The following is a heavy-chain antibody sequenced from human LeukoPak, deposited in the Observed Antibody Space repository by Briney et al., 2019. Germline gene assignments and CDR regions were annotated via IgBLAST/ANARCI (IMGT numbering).Heavy chain of an antibody. CDR2: ISSSSSYI. V-gene: IGHV3-21*04. J-gene: IGHJ6*03. CDR1: GFTFSSYS. Sequence: PGGSLRLSCAASGFTFSSYSMNWVRQAPGKGLEWVSSISSSSSYIYYADSVKGRFTISRDNAKNSLYLQMNSLRSEDTAVYYCATAYCSSTSCPGAYYYYYMDVWGKGTTVTVSS. D-gene: IGHD2-2*01. CDR3: ATAYCSSTSCPGAYYYYYMDV.